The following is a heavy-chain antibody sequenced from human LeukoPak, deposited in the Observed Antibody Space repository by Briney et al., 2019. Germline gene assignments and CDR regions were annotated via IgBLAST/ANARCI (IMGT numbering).Heavy chain of an antibody. CDR2: IYYSGST. Sequence: PSETLSLTCAVYGGSFSGYYWSWIRQPPGKGLEWIGYIYYSGSTNYNPSLKSRVTISVDTSKNQFSLKLSSVTAADTAVYYCARDRSAPDFWSGDDAFDIWGQGTMVTVSS. CDR1: GGSFSGYY. J-gene: IGHJ3*02. CDR3: ARDRSAPDFWSGDDAFDI. D-gene: IGHD3-3*01. V-gene: IGHV4-59*01.